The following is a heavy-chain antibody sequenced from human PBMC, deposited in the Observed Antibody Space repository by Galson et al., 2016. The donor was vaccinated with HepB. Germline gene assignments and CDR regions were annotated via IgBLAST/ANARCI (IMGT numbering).Heavy chain of an antibody. Sequence: LRLSCAASGFTLSSCSMNWLRQPPGKGLEWIGYIYYSGSTNYNPSLKSRVTISVDTSMNQFSLKLSSVTAADTAVYYCARTEPSSGFRYWGQGTLVTVSS. CDR2: IYYSGST. V-gene: IGHV4-59*08. J-gene: IGHJ4*02. CDR1: GFTLSSCS. D-gene: IGHD3-22*01. CDR3: ARTEPSSGFRY.